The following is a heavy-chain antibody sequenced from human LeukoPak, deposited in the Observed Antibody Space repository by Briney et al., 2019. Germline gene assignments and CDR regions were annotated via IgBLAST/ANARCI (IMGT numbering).Heavy chain of an antibody. J-gene: IGHJ6*02. Sequence: GGSLRLSCAASGFTFSSYAMSWVRQAPGKGLGWVSAISGSGGSTYYADSVKGRFTISRDNSKNTLYLQMNSLRAEDTAVYYCAKVSVGVAARRKGMDVWGQGTTVTVSS. CDR3: AKVSVGVAARRKGMDV. V-gene: IGHV3-23*01. CDR2: ISGSGGST. D-gene: IGHD6-6*01. CDR1: GFTFSSYA.